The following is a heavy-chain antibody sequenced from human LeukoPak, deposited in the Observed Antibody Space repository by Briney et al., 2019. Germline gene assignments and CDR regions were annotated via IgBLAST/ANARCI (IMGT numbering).Heavy chain of an antibody. CDR2: IYTSGST. CDR1: GGSINNYY. D-gene: IGHD2-15*01. CDR3: ARNSCPSGSCYDNRGYFDY. Sequence: PSETLSLTCTVSGGSINNYYWSWIRQPAGKGLEWIGRIYTSGSTNYNPSLKSRVTMSLDTSKNQFSLKLSSVTAADTAVYYCARNSCPSGSCYDNRGYFDYWGQGTLVTVSS. V-gene: IGHV4-4*07. J-gene: IGHJ4*02.